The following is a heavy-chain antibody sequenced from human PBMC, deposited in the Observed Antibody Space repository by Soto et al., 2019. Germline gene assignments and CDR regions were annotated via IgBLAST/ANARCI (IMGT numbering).Heavy chain of an antibody. CDR2: VSYSGGP. D-gene: IGHD1-20*01. V-gene: IGHV4-39*01. Sequence: SETLSLTCSVSGASVSSSHYWGWIRQPPGKGLEWIGSVSYSGGPYYSPSFKSRITTFVDTSNNQFSLRVRSVTATDTAVYFCARHYNTGAFFDYWGQGKLVTVSS. CDR1: GASVSSSHY. J-gene: IGHJ4*02. CDR3: ARHYNTGAFFDY.